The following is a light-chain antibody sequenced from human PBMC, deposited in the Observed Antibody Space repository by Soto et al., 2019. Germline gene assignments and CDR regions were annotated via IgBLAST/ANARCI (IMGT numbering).Light chain of an antibody. J-gene: IGLJ2*01. V-gene: IGLV2-8*01. CDR2: EVS. CDR3: SSYAGRNNLV. CDR1: SSDVGGYDY. Sequence: QSALTQPPSASGSPGQSVTISFTGTSSDVGGYDYVSWYQQHPGKAPKLMIYEVSKRPSGVPHRFSGSRSDNTASLTVSGLHAEDEADYYCSSYAGRNNLVFGGGTKLTVL.